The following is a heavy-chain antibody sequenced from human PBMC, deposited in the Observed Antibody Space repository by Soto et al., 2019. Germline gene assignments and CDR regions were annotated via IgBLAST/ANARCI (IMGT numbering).Heavy chain of an antibody. CDR2: INPDSGGT. V-gene: IGHV1-2*02. CDR1: GYIFIGFY. Sequence: ASVKVSCKASGYIFIGFYMHWVRQAPGQGLQWMGWINPDSGGTNYAQRFQGRVTLTTDTSTSTAYMELRSLRSDDTAIYYCARDPHEFWTSYWFDPWGQGTPVTVSS. J-gene: IGHJ5*02. CDR3: ARDPHEFWTSYWFDP. D-gene: IGHD3-3*01.